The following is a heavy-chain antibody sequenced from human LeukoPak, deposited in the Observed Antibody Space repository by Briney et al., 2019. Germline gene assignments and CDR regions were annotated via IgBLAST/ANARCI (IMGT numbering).Heavy chain of an antibody. Sequence: PGGCLTLSLVASGFTHDDYAIHWVSPPAGRDLEWVSLIRGDGGSTYYADSVKGRFTISRDNSKNTLYLQVNSLRAEDTAMYYCARNILFAFDIWGQGTMVTVSS. CDR3: ARNILFAFDI. J-gene: IGHJ3*02. V-gene: IGHV3-43*02. CDR2: IRGDGGST. CDR1: GFTHDDYA.